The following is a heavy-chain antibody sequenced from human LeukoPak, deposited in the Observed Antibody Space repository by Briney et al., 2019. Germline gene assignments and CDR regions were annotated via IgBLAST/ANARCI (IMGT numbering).Heavy chain of an antibody. D-gene: IGHD3-22*01. CDR1: GGSFSGYY. Sequence: PSETLSLTCAVCGGSFSGYYWSWIRQPPGKGLEWIGEINHSGSTNYNPSLKSRVTISVDTSKNQFSLKLSSVTAADTAVYYCARGYYDSSGLQGFDPWGQGTLVTVSS. V-gene: IGHV4-34*01. CDR3: ARGYYDSSGLQGFDP. CDR2: INHSGST. J-gene: IGHJ5*02.